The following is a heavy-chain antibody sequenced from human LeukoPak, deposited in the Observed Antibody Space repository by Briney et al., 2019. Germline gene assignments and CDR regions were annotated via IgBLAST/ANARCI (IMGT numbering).Heavy chain of an antibody. CDR3: ARGYYNSSGYSFDY. V-gene: IGHV4-4*07. D-gene: IGHD3-22*01. J-gene: IGHJ4*01. CDR1: GDSMINYY. CDR2: IYSTSGST. Sequence: SETLSLTCTVSGDSMINYYWSWLRQPAGKGLEWIGRIYSTSGSTKYNPSLESRVSMSVDTSKKQVSLKMTSATAADTAVYYCARGYYNSSGYSFDYWGQGTPVTVSS.